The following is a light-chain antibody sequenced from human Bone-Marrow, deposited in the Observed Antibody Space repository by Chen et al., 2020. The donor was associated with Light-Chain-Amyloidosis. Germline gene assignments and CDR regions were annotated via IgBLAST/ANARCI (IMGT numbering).Light chain of an antibody. CDR2: EVT. CDR1: SSDVGGDNY. Sequence: QSALTQPASVSGSPGQSITISCTGTSSDVGGDNYVSWYQQHPDKAPKLMIYEVTNRPSWVPDRFSGSKSDNMASLTISGLQTEDEADYFCSSYTITNTLVFGSGTRVTVL. V-gene: IGLV2-14*01. J-gene: IGLJ1*01. CDR3: SSYTITNTLV.